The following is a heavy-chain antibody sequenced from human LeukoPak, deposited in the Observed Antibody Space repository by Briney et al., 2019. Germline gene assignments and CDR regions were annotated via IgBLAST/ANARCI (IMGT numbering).Heavy chain of an antibody. Sequence: GGTLRLSCAVSGLTFSSSWMDWVRQAPGKGLEWVASINPDGNKKYSADSVKGRFTISRDNAENSLYLQMNSLRVEDTAFYYCARDLAYSRLDYWGQGMLVTVSS. CDR2: INPDGNKK. J-gene: IGHJ4*02. D-gene: IGHD5-18*01. V-gene: IGHV3-7*01. CDR3: ARDLAYSRLDY. CDR1: GLTFSSSW.